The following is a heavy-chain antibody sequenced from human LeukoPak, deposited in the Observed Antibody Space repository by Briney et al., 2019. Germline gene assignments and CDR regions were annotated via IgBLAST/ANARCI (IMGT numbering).Heavy chain of an antibody. V-gene: IGHV1-8*01. D-gene: IGHD3-10*01. CDR1: GYTFTSYD. CDR3: ARPSDGWFGDQFGGMDV. J-gene: IGHJ6*02. Sequence: ASVKVSCKASGYTFTSYDINWVRQATGQGLEWMGWMNPNSGNTGYAQKFQGRVTMTRNTSISTAYMELRSLRSEDTAVYYCARPSDGWFGDQFGGMDVWGQGTTVTVSS. CDR2: MNPNSGNT.